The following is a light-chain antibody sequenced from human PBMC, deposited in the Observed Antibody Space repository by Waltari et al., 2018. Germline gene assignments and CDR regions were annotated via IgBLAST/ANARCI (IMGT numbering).Light chain of an antibody. J-gene: IGLJ3*02. CDR2: QDN. V-gene: IGLV3-1*01. CDR1: KLGDTY. Sequence: SYELTQPPSVSVSPGQTASITCSGDKLGDTYACWYQQKPGQSPVLVIYQDNKRPSGIPERFSGSNSGNTATLTISGTQALDEADYYCQAWDSTTRVFGGGTKLTVI. CDR3: QAWDSTTRV.